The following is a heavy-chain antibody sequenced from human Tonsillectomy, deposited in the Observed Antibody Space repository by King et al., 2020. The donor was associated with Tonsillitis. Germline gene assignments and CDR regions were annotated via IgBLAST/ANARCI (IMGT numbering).Heavy chain of an antibody. CDR3: ARGYDYVWGSYRPYYMDV. D-gene: IGHD3-16*02. J-gene: IGHJ6*03. CDR2: ISSSSTDL. Sequence: VQLVESGGGLVKPGGSLRLSCAASEFTFSSYTMNWVRQAPGKGLEWVSSISSSSTDLYHADSVKGRFTISRDNAKNSLFLQMNSLRVEDTAVYYCARGYDYVWGSYRPYYMDVWGKGTTVTVSS. CDR1: EFTFSSYT. V-gene: IGHV3-21*01.